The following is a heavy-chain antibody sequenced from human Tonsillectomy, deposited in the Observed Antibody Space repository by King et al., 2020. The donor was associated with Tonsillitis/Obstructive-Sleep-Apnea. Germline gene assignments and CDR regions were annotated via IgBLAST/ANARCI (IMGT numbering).Heavy chain of an antibody. Sequence: ITLKESGPTLVKPTQTLTLTCTFSGFSLSTSGVGVGWIRQPPGKALEWLALIYWDDDKRYSPSLKSRLTITKDTSKNQVVLTMTNMDPVETGTYYCAHMDPTVGPTGHAFDIWGQGTMVTVSS. CDR1: GFSLSTSGVG. V-gene: IGHV2-5*02. CDR2: IYWDDDK. J-gene: IGHJ3*02. CDR3: AHMDPTVGPTGHAFDI. D-gene: IGHD1-26*01.